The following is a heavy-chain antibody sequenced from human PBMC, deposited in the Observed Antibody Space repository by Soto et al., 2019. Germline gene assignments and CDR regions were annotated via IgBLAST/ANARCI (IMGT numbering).Heavy chain of an antibody. CDR2: ISGSGGST. CDR3: ATDTTIFGVPPPNDRFEH. D-gene: IGHD3-3*01. V-gene: IGHV3-23*01. J-gene: IGHJ5*02. CDR1: GFTFSSYA. Sequence: PGGSLRLSCSAAGFTFSSYAISWVRQAPGKGQEWVSAISGSGGSTYYADSVKGRFTISRDNSKNTLYLQMNSLRAEDTAVYYCATDTTIFGVPPPNDRFEHSGQRTQVT.